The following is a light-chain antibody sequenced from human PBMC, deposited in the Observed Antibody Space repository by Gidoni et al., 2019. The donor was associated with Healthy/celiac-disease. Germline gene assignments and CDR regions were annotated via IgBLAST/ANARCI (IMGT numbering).Light chain of an antibody. CDR1: SSNIGNNY. CDR2: DNK. J-gene: IGLJ2*01. V-gene: IGLV1-51*01. CDR3: GTWDSSLSADVV. Sequence: QSVLTQPPSVSAAPGQQVTISCSGSSSNIGNNYVSWYQQLPGTAPKLLIYDNKKRPSGIPDRFAGSKSGTSATLGITGLQTGDEADYYCGTWDSSLSADVVFGGGTKLTVL.